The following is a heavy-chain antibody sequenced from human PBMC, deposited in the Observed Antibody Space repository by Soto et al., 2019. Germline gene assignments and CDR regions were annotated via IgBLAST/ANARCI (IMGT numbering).Heavy chain of an antibody. D-gene: IGHD3-16*01. CDR1: GFSLSTSGVG. J-gene: IGHJ4*02. CDR3: VHKGWGDRILDY. V-gene: IGHV2-5*02. Sequence: QITLKESGPMLVKPTQTITLTCTFSGFSLSTSGVGVGWIRQPPGKALEWLALIYRDDTKHYSPSLESRLTITKDTAKNQVVLKMTNMDPVYTATYFCVHKGWGDRILDYWGQGT. CDR2: IYRDDTK.